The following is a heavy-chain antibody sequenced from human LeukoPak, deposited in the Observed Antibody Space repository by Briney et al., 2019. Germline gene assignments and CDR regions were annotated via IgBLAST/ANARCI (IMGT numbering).Heavy chain of an antibody. V-gene: IGHV3-7*01. CDR1: GFTFTYYG. CDR2: INQDGSER. CDR3: ARDSGRREDY. J-gene: IGHJ4*02. Sequence: GGSLRLSCGASGFTFTYYGMTWVRQAPGKGLEWVANINQDGSERYSVDSAKGRFTISRDNAKNSLYLQMNSLRAEDTAVYYCARDSGRREDYWGQGTLVTVSS. D-gene: IGHD1-1*01.